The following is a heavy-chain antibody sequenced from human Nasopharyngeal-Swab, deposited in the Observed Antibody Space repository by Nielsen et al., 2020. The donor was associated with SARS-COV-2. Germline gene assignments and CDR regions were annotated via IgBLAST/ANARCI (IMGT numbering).Heavy chain of an antibody. J-gene: IGHJ4*02. CDR1: GFTFSSYA. V-gene: IGHV3-30-3*01. CDR3: AREKSIDEVQVTAMPYYFDY. D-gene: IGHD2-21*02. CDR2: ISYDGSNK. Sequence: GGSLRLSCAASGFTFSSYAMHWVRQAPGKGLEWVAVISYDGSNKYYADSVKGRFTISRDNSKNTLYLQMNSLRAEDTAVYYCAREKSIDEVQVTAMPYYFDYWGQGTLVTSPQ.